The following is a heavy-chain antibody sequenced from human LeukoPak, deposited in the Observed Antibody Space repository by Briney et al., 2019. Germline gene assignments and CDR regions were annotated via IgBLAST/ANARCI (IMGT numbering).Heavy chain of an antibody. Sequence: SETLSLTCTVSGGSISSYYWSWIRQPPGKGLEWIGYIYYSGSTNYNPSLKSRVTISVDTSKNQFSLKLSSVTASDTAVYFCAASSGNYEVFDSWGRGVLVIVSS. J-gene: IGHJ4*02. CDR2: IYYSGST. V-gene: IGHV4-59*08. CDR3: AASSGNYEVFDS. D-gene: IGHD1-26*01. CDR1: GGSISSYY.